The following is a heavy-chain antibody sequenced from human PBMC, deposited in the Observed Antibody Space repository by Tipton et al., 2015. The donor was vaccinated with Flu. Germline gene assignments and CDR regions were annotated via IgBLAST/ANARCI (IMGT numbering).Heavy chain of an antibody. CDR2: IYYSGST. V-gene: IGHV4-61*01. CDR1: GGSISSSSYY. Sequence: TLSLTCTVSGGSISSSSYYWSWIRQPPGKGLEWIGYIYYSGSTNYNPSLKSRVTISVDTSKNQFSLKLSSVTAADTAVYYCARVSRSKEGMDVWGQGTTVTVSS. J-gene: IGHJ6*02. D-gene: IGHD1-14*01. CDR3: ARVSRSKEGMDV.